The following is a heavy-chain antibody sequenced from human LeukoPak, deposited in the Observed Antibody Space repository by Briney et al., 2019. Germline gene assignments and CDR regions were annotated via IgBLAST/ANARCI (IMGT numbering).Heavy chain of an antibody. CDR2: ISGSGGST. D-gene: IGHD3-22*01. V-gene: IGHV3-23*01. Sequence: GGSVRLSCADSGFTFSSYGMSWVRQAPGKGLEWVSGISGSGGSTYYADSVKGRFTISRDSSKSTLYLQMNSLRTEDTAVYYCAKRGYYDSSGYYGPFDYWGQGTLVTVSS. CDR1: GFTFSSYG. J-gene: IGHJ4*02. CDR3: AKRGYYDSSGYYGPFDY.